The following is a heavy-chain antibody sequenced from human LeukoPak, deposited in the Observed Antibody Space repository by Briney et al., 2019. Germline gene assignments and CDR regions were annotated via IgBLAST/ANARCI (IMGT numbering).Heavy chain of an antibody. D-gene: IGHD4-17*01. CDR1: GFTFSSYA. J-gene: IGHJ6*03. V-gene: IGHV3-30*04. CDR2: ISYDGSNK. Sequence: PGGSLRLSCAASGFTFSSYAMHWVRQAPGKGLEWVAVISYDGSNKYYADSVKGRFTISRDNSKNTLYLQMNSLRAEDTAVYYCARDYGDYDYYYMDVWGKGTTVTVSS. CDR3: ARDYGDYDYYYMDV.